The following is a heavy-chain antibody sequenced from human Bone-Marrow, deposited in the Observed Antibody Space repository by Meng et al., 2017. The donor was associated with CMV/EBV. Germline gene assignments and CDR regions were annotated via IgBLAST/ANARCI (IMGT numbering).Heavy chain of an antibody. CDR3: ARDGYYSSSSDVDY. J-gene: IGHJ4*02. Sequence: ASVKVYCKASGYTFTGYYMHWVRQAPGQGLEWMGWINPNSGGTNYAQKFQGRVTMTRDTSISTAYMELSRLRSDDTAVYYCARDGYYSSSSDVDYWGQGTLVTVSS. V-gene: IGHV1-2*02. D-gene: IGHD6-6*01. CDR2: INPNSGGT. CDR1: GYTFTGYY.